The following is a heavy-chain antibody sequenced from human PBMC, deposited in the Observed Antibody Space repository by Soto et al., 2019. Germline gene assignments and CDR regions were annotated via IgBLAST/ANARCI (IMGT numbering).Heavy chain of an antibody. CDR2: IKQDGTEK. J-gene: IGHJ3*02. D-gene: IGHD5-18*01. Sequence: GGSLRLSCAASGVTFSRYWMNWVRQAPGKGLEWVANIKQDGTEKNYVDSVKGRFTISRDNARNSLYLQMDSLRAEDTAVYFCERGDTSMVTGLDYFDIWGQGTMVTVSS. CDR1: GVTFSRYW. V-gene: IGHV3-7*01. CDR3: ERGDTSMVTGLDYFDI.